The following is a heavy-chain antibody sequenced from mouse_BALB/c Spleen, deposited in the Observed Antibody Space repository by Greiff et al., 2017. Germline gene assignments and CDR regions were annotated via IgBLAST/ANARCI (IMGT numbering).Heavy chain of an antibody. D-gene: IGHD1-1*01. CDR3: ARWGTTVVAWYFDV. J-gene: IGHJ1*01. CDR2: ISYSGST. CDR1: GDSITSGY. Sequence: ESGPSLVKPSQTLSLTCSVTGDSITSGYWNWIRKFPGNKLEYMGYISYSGSTYYNPSLKSRISITRDTSKNQYYLQLNSVTTEDTATYYCARWGTTVVAWYFDVWGAGTTVTVSS. V-gene: IGHV3-8*02.